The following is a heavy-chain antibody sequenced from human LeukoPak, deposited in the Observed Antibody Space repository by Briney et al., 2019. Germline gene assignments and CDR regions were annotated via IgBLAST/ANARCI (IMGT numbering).Heavy chain of an antibody. CDR2: ISSSSTSI. CDR1: GFPFSSYS. J-gene: IGHJ4*02. CDR3: ARARVDY. V-gene: IGHV3-48*02. Sequence: GGLLRLSCAASGFPFSSYSMNWVRPAPQKGLGGVSYISSSSTSIYYADSVKGRFTISRDNAKNSLYLQMNSLRDEDTAVYYCARARVDYWGRGTLVTVSS.